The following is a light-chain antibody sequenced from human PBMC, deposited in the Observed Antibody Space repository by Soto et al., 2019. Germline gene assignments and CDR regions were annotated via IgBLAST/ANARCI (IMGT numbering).Light chain of an antibody. V-gene: IGKV3-11*01. J-gene: IGKJ2*01. CDR3: QQRTDWPPVYT. CDR2: DVS. CDR1: QSASSF. Sequence: EIVLTQSPVTLSLSPGDRATLSCRPSQSASSFLAWYQQKPGQPPRLLIYDVSNRAAGIPARFSGSGSGTDFTLTISSLEPEDFAVYYCQQRTDWPPVYTFGQGTKLEIK.